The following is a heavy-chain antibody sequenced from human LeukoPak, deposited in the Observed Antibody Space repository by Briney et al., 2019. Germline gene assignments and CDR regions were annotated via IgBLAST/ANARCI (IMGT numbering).Heavy chain of an antibody. CDR3: ARTLGEYQLLFSYYGMDV. Sequence: KKPGESLRISCKGSGYSFTSYWISWVRQMPGKGLEWMGRIDPSDSYTNYSPSFQGHVTISADKSISTAYLQWSSLKASDTAMYYCARTLGEYQLLFSYYGMDVWGQGTTVTVSS. CDR2: IDPSDSYT. CDR1: GYSFTSYW. D-gene: IGHD2-2*01. V-gene: IGHV5-10-1*01. J-gene: IGHJ6*02.